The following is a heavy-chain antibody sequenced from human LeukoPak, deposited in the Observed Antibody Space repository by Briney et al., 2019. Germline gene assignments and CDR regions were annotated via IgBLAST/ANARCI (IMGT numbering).Heavy chain of an antibody. CDR3: TRDAYNFNDFDY. Sequence: GGSLRLSCAVSEFTFSNYAMHWVRQPPGRGLEWVAVVSSHGNDGYYADSVRGRFTISRDNSKNTLYLQIDSLRLENTAIYYCTRDAYNFNDFDYWGQGTLVTVSS. D-gene: IGHD5-24*01. J-gene: IGHJ4*02. CDR1: EFTFSNYA. CDR2: VSSHGNDG. V-gene: IGHV3-30*17.